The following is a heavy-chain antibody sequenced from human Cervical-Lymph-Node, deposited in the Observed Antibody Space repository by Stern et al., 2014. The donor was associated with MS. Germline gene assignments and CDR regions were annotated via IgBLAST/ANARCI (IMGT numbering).Heavy chain of an antibody. J-gene: IGHJ5*02. CDR3: ARGLAYYDFWSGYYLGWFDP. V-gene: IGHV1-8*01. CDR2: MNPNRGTT. Sequence: VQLVQSGAEVKKPGASVKVSCKASGYTFTSYDINWVRQATGQGLEWMGWMNPNRGTTGYAQKFQGRVTMTRNTSISTAYMELSSLRSEDTAVYYCARGLAYYDFWSGYYLGWFDPWGQGTLVTVSS. D-gene: IGHD3-3*01. CDR1: GYTFTSYD.